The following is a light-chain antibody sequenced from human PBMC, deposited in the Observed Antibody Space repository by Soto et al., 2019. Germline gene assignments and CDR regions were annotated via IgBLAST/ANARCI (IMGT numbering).Light chain of an antibody. V-gene: IGKV1-5*03. CDR3: QQYNSYLWT. CDR1: QSISSW. Sequence: DIQMTQSPSTLSASVGDRVTITCRASQSISSWLAWYQQKPGKAPKLLIYKASSLESGVPSRFSGSGSGTEFTLTISSLQYDDFATYYCQQYNSYLWTFGQGTKVEIK. CDR2: KAS. J-gene: IGKJ1*01.